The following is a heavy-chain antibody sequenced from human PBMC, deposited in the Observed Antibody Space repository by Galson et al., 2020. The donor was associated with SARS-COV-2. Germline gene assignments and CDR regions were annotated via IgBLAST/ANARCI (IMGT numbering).Heavy chain of an antibody. Sequence: SETLSLTCTVSGASISGNYWSWIRQPPGKGLEWIGYIPYTGRTNHNPTLKSRDTIPVDTSRSQFYLKLSPVTAADTAVYYCAKFYCTTSCSHFDYWGQGALFTVSS. CDR3: AKFYCTTSCSHFDY. D-gene: IGHD2-2*01. CDR2: IPYTGRT. CDR1: GASISGNY. J-gene: IGHJ4*02. V-gene: IGHV4-59*01.